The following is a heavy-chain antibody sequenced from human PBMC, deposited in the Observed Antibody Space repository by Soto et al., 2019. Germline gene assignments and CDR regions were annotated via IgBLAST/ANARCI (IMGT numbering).Heavy chain of an antibody. CDR1: GGSISSYY. CDR3: AAVPNGSSTIRTDV. D-gene: IGHD2-2*01. V-gene: IGHV4-59*01. Sequence: SETLSLTCTVSGGSISSYYWSWIRQPPGKGLEWIGYIYYSGSTNYNPSLKSRVTISVDTSKNQFSLKLSSVTAADTAVYYCAAVPNGSSTIRTDVWGQGTTVTVSS. J-gene: IGHJ6*02. CDR2: IYYSGST.